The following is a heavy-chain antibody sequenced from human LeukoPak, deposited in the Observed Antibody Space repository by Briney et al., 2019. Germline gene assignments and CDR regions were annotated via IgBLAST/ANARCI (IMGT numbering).Heavy chain of an antibody. CDR3: ARHDITTAGLDWFDP. CDR1: GGSISSSSYY. D-gene: IGHD1-20*01. J-gene: IGHJ5*02. Sequence: PSETLSLTCTVSGGSISSSSYYWGWIRQPPGKGLEWIGSIYYSGSTYYNPSLKSRVTISVDTSKNQFPLKLSSVTAADTAVYYCARHDITTAGLDWFDPWGQGTLVTVSS. CDR2: IYYSGST. V-gene: IGHV4-39*01.